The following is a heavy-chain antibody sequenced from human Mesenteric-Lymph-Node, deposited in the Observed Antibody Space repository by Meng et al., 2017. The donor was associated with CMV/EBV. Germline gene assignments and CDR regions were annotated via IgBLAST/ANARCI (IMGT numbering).Heavy chain of an antibody. CDR3: ARAQAVYYDTSGYYDGGGYFDY. J-gene: IGHJ4*02. V-gene: IGHV6-1*01. CDR1: GDSVSSNSAA. Sequence: SQTLSLTCAISGDSVSSNSAAWNWIRQSPSRGLEWLGRTYYRSKWYNDYAVSVKSRITINPDTSKNQFSLQLNSVTPEDTAVYYCARAQAVYYDTSGYYDGGGYFDYWGQGTLVTVSS. D-gene: IGHD3-22*01. CDR2: TYYRSKWYN.